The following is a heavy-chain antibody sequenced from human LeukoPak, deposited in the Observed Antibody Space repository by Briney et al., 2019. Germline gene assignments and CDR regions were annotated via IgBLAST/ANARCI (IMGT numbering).Heavy chain of an antibody. D-gene: IGHD1-7*01. CDR3: ARGLGLELRVA. V-gene: IGHV3-20*03. CDR1: GFTFDDYG. Sequence: PGGSLRLSSAASGFTFDDYGMSWVRHVPGKGLEWVSGINWNGGSTGYADSVKGRSTISRDNAKNSLYLQMNSLRAEDAALYYCARGLGLELRVAWGQGTLVTVSS. J-gene: IGHJ4*02. CDR2: INWNGGST.